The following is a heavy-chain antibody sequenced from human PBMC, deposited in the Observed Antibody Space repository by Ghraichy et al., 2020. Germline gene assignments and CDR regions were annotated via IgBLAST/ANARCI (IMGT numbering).Heavy chain of an antibody. Sequence: ASVKVSCKASGYTFTRYNINWVRRATGQGLEWMGWMNPNSGNTGYAQKFQGRVTMTRNTSISTAYMELSTLRSEDTAVYYCTLAFFRDEYFQHWGQGTLVTVSS. J-gene: IGHJ1*01. CDR3: TLAFFRDEYFQH. V-gene: IGHV1-8*01. CDR2: MNPNSGNT. CDR1: GYTFTRYN. D-gene: IGHD2/OR15-2a*01.